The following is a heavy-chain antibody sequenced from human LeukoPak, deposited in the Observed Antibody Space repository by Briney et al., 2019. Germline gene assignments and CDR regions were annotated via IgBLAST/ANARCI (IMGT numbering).Heavy chain of an antibody. CDR1: GYTFTSYG. Sequence: ASVKVSCKASGYTFTSYGISWVRQAPGQGLERMGWISAYNGNTNYAQKLQGRVTITTDTSTSTAYMELRRLRSDDTAVYYCARGGYYDFWSGYYSPVDFYFDYWGQGTLVTVSS. CDR2: ISAYNGNT. V-gene: IGHV1-18*01. D-gene: IGHD3-3*01. J-gene: IGHJ4*02. CDR3: ARGGYYDFWSGYYSPVDFYFDY.